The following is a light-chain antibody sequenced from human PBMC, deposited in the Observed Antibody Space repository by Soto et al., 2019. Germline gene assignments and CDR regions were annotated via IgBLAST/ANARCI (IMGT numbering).Light chain of an antibody. CDR1: QDISNY. J-gene: IGKJ3*01. CDR2: DAS. V-gene: IGKV1-33*01. CDR3: QQYDNLSPI. Sequence: DIQMTQSPSSLSASVGDRVTITCQASQDISNYLNWYQQKPGKAPKLLIYDASNLETGVPSRFSGSGSGTDFTFTISSLQPEDIATYYCQQYDNLSPIFGPGTKVDIK.